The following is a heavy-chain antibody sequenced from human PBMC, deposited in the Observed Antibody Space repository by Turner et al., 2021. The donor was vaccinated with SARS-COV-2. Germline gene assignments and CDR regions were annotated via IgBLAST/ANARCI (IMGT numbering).Heavy chain of an antibody. J-gene: IGHJ3*02. CDR1: GFPFSSYG. V-gene: IGHV3-30*18. CDR3: AKPRYDVLTGYYGEDAFDI. Sequence: QVQLVASGGGVVQPGGSLTLSCAASGFPFSSYGMHWVRQAAGKGLEWVAGISSDGSNKYYADSVKGRFTISRDNSKNTLYLQMNSQRTEDTAVDYCAKPRYDVLTGYYGEDAFDIWGQGTMVTVSS. D-gene: IGHD3-9*01. CDR2: ISSDGSNK.